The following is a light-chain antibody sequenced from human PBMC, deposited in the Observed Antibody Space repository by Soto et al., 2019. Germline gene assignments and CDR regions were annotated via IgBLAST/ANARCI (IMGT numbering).Light chain of an antibody. V-gene: IGKV1-16*01. J-gene: IGKJ4*01. CDR2: DAT. CDR1: HPININ. Sequence: DIQMTQSPSSLSASVGDRVTITCRASHPININLVWFQQKPGKAPKSLIYDATHLQSGVPSRFSGSGGGTDCSLTISSLQPEDVATYYCQLYQRYPPSFGGGTKLEIK. CDR3: QLYQRYPPS.